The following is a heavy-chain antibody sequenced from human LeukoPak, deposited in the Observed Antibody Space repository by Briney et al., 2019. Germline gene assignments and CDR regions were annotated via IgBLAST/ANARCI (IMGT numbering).Heavy chain of an antibody. Sequence: GGSLRLSCAASGFTFSSYDMHWVRQATGKGLEWVSAIGTAGDTYYPGSVKGRFTISRENAKNSLYLQMNSLRAGDTAVYYCARGGGYSYGNRAFDIWGQGTMVTVSS. V-gene: IGHV3-13*01. D-gene: IGHD5-18*01. J-gene: IGHJ3*02. CDR3: ARGGGYSYGNRAFDI. CDR1: GFTFSSYD. CDR2: IGTAGDT.